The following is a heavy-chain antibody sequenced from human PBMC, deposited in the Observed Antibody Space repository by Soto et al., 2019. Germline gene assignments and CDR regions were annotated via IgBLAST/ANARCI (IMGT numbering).Heavy chain of an antibody. CDR3: ARGLRTGNYGMDV. J-gene: IGHJ6*02. V-gene: IGHV1-46*01. Sequence: ASVKVSCKASGCTFASYYMHWVRQAPVQGLEWMGIINPSGTTTDYAQKFQGRVTMTRDTSTSTAYMELTSLTSADTAIYFCARGLRTGNYGMDVWGQGTTVTVSS. CDR2: INPSGTTT. CDR1: GCTFASYY. D-gene: IGHD2-15*01.